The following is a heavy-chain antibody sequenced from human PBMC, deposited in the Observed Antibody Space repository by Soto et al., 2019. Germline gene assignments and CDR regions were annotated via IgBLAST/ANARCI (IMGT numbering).Heavy chain of an antibody. D-gene: IGHD4-17*01. CDR2: IYYSGST. J-gene: IGHJ6*02. CDR3: ARSYGDYYYYGMDV. CDR1: GGSIRSSSYY. V-gene: IGHV4-39*01. Sequence: SETLSLTCTVSGGSIRSSSYYWGWIRQPPGKGLEWIGSIYYSGSTYYNPSLKSRVTIFVDTSKNQFSLKLSSVTAADTAVYYCARSYGDYYYYGMDVWGQGTTVT.